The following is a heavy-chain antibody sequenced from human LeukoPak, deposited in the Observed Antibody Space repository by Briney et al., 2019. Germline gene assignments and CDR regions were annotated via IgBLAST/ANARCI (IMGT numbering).Heavy chain of an antibody. D-gene: IGHD6-19*01. J-gene: IGHJ4*02. CDR1: GGSISSYY. CDR2: IYYSGST. V-gene: IGHV4-59*12. CDR3: ASGGHSSGWYWSDY. Sequence: PSETLSLTCTVSGGSISSYYWSWIRQPPGKGLEWIGYIYYSGSTNYNPSLKSRVTISVDTSKNQFSLKLSSVTAADTAVYYCASGGHSSGWYWSDYWGQGTLVTVSS.